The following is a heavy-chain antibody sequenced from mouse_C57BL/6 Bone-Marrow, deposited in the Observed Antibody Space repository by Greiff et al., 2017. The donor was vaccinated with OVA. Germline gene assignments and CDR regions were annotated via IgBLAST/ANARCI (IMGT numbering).Heavy chain of an antibody. Sequence: EVQLVESGGGLVKPGGSLKLSCAASGFTFSSYAMSWVPQTPEKRLEWVATISDGGSYTYYPDNVKGRFTISRDNAKNNLYLQMSHLKSEDTAMYYCAREGYYDDAMDYWGQGTSVTVSS. CDR3: AREGYYDDAMDY. CDR1: GFTFSSYA. CDR2: ISDGGSYT. J-gene: IGHJ4*01. D-gene: IGHD1-1*01. V-gene: IGHV5-4*01.